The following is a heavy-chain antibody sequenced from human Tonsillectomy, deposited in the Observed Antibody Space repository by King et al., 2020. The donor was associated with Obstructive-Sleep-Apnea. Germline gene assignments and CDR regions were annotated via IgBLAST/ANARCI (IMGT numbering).Heavy chain of an antibody. Sequence: VQLVQSGAEVKKPGASVRVSCKASGYTFTSYDINWVRQATGQGLEWMGWMNPNNGNTGYAQKFQGRVTMTRDTSVSTAYMELSSLRSEDAAVYYCARDRGTWFDPWGQGTLVTVSS. CDR1: GYTFTSYD. J-gene: IGHJ5*02. V-gene: IGHV1-8*01. CDR2: MNPNNGNT. CDR3: ARDRGTWFDP. D-gene: IGHD3-10*01.